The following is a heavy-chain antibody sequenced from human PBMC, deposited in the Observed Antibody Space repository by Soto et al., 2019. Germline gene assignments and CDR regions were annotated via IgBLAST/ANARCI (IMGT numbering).Heavy chain of an antibody. D-gene: IGHD6-6*01. CDR1: GFTFSSYA. CDR3: AKGSSLGNHFDY. J-gene: IGHJ4*02. V-gene: IGHV3-23*01. Sequence: EVQLLESGGGLVQPGGSLRLTCAASGFTFSSYAMSWVRQAPGKGLEWVSAISGSGGSTYYADSVKGRFTISRDNSKNTLYLQMNSLRAEDTAVYYCAKGSSLGNHFDYWGQGTLVTVSS. CDR2: ISGSGGST.